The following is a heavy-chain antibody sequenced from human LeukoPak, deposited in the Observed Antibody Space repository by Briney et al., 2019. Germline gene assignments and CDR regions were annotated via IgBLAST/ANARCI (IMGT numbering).Heavy chain of an antibody. V-gene: IGHV4-59*01. Sequence: PSETLSLTCTVSGGSISSYYWSWIRQPPGKGLEWIGYIYYSGSTNYNPSLKSRVTISVDTSKNQFSLKLSSVTAADTAVYYCARAGATVVTPGFTDYYYMDVWGKGTTVTISS. J-gene: IGHJ6*03. CDR3: ARAGATVVTPGFTDYYYMDV. D-gene: IGHD4-23*01. CDR2: IYYSGST. CDR1: GGSISSYY.